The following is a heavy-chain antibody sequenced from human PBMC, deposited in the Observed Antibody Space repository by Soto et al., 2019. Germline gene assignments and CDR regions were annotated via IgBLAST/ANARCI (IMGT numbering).Heavy chain of an antibody. CDR3: ARHSPPFFYGSGPRDV. Sequence: PSETLSLTCTVSGGPISSSTYYWGWMRQPPGKGLEWIASFFIGGNTYYNPSLKSRVTISLDTSKNHFSLKLSSLIAADTAVYYCARHSPPFFYGSGPRDVWGQGTTVTVSS. D-gene: IGHD3-10*01. V-gene: IGHV4-39*01. CDR2: FFIGGNT. J-gene: IGHJ6*02. CDR1: GGPISSSTYY.